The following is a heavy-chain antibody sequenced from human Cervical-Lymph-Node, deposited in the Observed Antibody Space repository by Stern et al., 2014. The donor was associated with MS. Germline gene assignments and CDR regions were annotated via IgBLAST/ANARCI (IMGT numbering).Heavy chain of an antibody. CDR2: ILPGGSDI. Sequence: VQLMQSGPEVKRPGESLKISCQASGYTFTSYWIGRVRQMPGKGLEWIAIILPGGSDIRYSPSFQGQVPISAEKSSSPAYLQWNNLKASDTAIYYCARQRYFDYWGQGTLVTVSS. J-gene: IGHJ4*02. V-gene: IGHV5-51*01. CDR1: GYTFTSYW. CDR3: ARQRYFDY.